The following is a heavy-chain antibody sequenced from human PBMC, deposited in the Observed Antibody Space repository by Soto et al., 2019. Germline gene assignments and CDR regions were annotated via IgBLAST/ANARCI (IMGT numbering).Heavy chain of an antibody. D-gene: IGHD3-16*01. Sequence: GGGLIQPGGSLRLSCAASGFDVSSNFISWVRQAPGKGLEWVSSTFSPGTTYYADSVKGRFTISGDNSENILYLQMNSLRVEDTAVYYCARDWALGDWGQGTLVTVSA. CDR3: ARDWALGD. V-gene: IGHV3-53*01. J-gene: IGHJ4*02. CDR1: GFDVSSNF. CDR2: TFSPGTT.